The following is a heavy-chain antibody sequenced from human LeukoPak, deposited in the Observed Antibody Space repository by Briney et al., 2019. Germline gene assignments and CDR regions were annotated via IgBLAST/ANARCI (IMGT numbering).Heavy chain of an antibody. V-gene: IGHV5-10-1*01. Sequence: GESLRISCKGSGYSFTSYWISWVRQMPGKALEWMGRIDPSDSYTNYSPSFQGHVPISADKSLSPAYLQWSSLEASDTAMYYCARHGSSAGPFHYWGQGTLVTVSS. J-gene: IGHJ4*02. CDR1: GYSFTSYW. D-gene: IGHD6-13*01. CDR2: IDPSDSYT. CDR3: ARHGSSAGPFHY.